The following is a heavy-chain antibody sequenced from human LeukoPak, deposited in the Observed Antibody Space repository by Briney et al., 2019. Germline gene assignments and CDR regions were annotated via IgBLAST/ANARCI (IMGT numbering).Heavy chain of an antibody. V-gene: IGHV1-18*01. CDR3: ISNFDY. J-gene: IGHJ4*02. CDR1: GGTFSSYA. Sequence: ASVKVSCKASGGTFSSYAVSWVRQAPGQGLEWMGWISAYNGNTNYAQKLQGRVTMTTDTSTSTAYMELRSLRSDDTAVYYCISNFDYWGQGTLVTVSS. CDR2: ISAYNGNT.